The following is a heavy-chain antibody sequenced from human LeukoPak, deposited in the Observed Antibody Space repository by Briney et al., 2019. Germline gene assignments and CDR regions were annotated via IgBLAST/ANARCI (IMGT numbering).Heavy chain of an antibody. CDR2: INPNSGGT. CDR1: GYTFTGYY. J-gene: IGHJ4*02. Sequence: APVKVSCKASGYTFTGYYMHWVRQAPGQGLEWMGWINPNSGGTNYAQKFQGRVTMTRDTSISTAYMELSRLRSDDTAVYYCARDTYGSGSSDFDYWGQGTLVTVSS. CDR3: ARDTYGSGSSDFDY. V-gene: IGHV1-2*02. D-gene: IGHD3-10*01.